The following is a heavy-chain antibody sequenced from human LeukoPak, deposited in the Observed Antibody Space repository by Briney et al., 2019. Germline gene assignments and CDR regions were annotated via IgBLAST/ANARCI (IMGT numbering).Heavy chain of an antibody. V-gene: IGHV4-30-4*01. D-gene: IGHD5-24*01. Sequence: SETLSLTCTVSGASISSGVYYWNWIRQPPGKGLEWIGYIYYSRSTSYSPSLKSRLTISVDTSKNQFSLKLSSVTAADTAVYYCARDGYNSGYFDYWGQGTLVTVSS. J-gene: IGHJ4*02. CDR2: IYYSRST. CDR1: GASISSGVYY. CDR3: ARDGYNSGYFDY.